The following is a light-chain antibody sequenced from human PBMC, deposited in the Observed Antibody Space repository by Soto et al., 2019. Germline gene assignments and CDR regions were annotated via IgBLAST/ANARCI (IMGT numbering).Light chain of an antibody. V-gene: IGKV3-11*01. CDR3: QQRSNWPLT. Sequence: EIVLTQSPATLSLSRGERATLXXRASQSVSSYLAWYQQKPGQAPRXFIYDASNRATGIPARFSGSGSGTDFTLTISSLEPEDFAVYYCQQRSNWPLTFGGGTKVDIK. CDR1: QSVSSY. CDR2: DAS. J-gene: IGKJ4*01.